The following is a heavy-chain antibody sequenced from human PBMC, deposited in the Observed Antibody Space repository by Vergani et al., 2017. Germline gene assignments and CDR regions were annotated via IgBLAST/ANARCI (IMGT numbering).Heavy chain of an antibody. CDR1: GYTFTSYG. Sequence: QVQLVQSGAEVKKPGASVKVSCKASGYTFTSYGISWVRQAPGQGLEWMGWISAYNGNTNYAQKLQGRVTMTTDTSTSTAYMELRSLRSDDTAVYYCARDGFYDILTGYYLYYYGMDVWDQGTTVTVSS. V-gene: IGHV1-18*01. D-gene: IGHD3-9*01. J-gene: IGHJ6*02. CDR3: ARDGFYDILTGYYLYYYGMDV. CDR2: ISAYNGNT.